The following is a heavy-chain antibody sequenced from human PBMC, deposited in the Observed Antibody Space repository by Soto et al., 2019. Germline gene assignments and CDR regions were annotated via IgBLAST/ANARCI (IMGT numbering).Heavy chain of an antibody. Sequence: GASVKVSCKASGGTFSSYAISWVRQAPGQGLEWMGGIIPIFGTANYAQKFQGRVTITADESTSTAYMELSSLRSEDTAVYYCARGRIAAKSLGNFDYWGQGTLVTVSS. CDR3: ARGRIAAKSLGNFDY. D-gene: IGHD6-6*01. CDR1: GGTFSSYA. J-gene: IGHJ4*02. V-gene: IGHV1-69*13. CDR2: IIPIFGTA.